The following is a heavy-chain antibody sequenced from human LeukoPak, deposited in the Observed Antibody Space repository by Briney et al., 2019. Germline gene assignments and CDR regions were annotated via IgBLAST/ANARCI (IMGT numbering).Heavy chain of an antibody. CDR3: ASSWFLAVTHFDY. CDR1: GYTFTGYY. J-gene: IGHJ4*02. Sequence: GASVKVSCKASGYTFTGYYMHWVRQAPGQGLEWMGWINPNSGGTNYAQKFQGRVTMTRDTSISTAYMELSRLRSDDTAVYYCASSWFLAVTHFDYWGQGTLVTVSS. CDR2: INPNSGGT. V-gene: IGHV1-2*02. D-gene: IGHD5-18*01.